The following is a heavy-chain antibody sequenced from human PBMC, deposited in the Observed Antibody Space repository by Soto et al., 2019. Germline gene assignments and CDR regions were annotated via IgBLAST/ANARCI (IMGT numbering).Heavy chain of an antibody. CDR1: GGAFSSYA. Sequence: GASVKVSCKASGGAFSSYAISWVRQAPGQGLEWMGGIIPIFGTANYAQKFQGRVTITADESTSTAYMELSSLRSEDTAVYYCASRGGSGSYLRRPYTLLFDYWGQGTLVTVSS. J-gene: IGHJ4*02. V-gene: IGHV1-69*13. CDR3: ASRGGSGSYLRRPYTLLFDY. D-gene: IGHD3-10*01. CDR2: IIPIFGTA.